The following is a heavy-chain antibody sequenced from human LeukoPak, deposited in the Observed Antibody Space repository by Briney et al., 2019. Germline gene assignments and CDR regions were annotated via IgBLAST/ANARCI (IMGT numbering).Heavy chain of an antibody. CDR1: GFTLSSYW. D-gene: IGHD3-10*01. Sequence: GGSLRLSCAASGFTLSSYWMSWVRQAPGKGLEWVANIKQDGSEKYYVDSVKGRFTISRDNAKNSLYLQMNSLRAEDTAVYYCARDDVVRGVITDYWGQGTLVTVSS. V-gene: IGHV3-7*01. CDR2: IKQDGSEK. CDR3: ARDDVVRGVITDY. J-gene: IGHJ4*02.